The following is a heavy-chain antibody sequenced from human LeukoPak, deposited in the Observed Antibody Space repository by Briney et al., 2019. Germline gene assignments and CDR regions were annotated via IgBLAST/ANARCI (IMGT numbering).Heavy chain of an antibody. CDR1: GFTFSDYY. J-gene: IGHJ6*04. CDR2: INQDGSEK. Sequence: GGSLRLSCAASGFTFSDYYMSWVRQAPGKGLEWVANINQDGSEKYYVDSMEGRFTISRDNARNSLFLQLNSLRAEDTAVYYCAELGITMIGGVWGKGTTVTISS. D-gene: IGHD3-10*02. V-gene: IGHV3-7*01. CDR3: AELGITMIGGV.